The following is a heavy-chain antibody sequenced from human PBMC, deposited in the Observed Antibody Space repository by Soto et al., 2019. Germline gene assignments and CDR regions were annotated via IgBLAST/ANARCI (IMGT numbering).Heavy chain of an antibody. V-gene: IGHV1-2*02. CDR2: INPKSGGT. CDR3: AQLIKRGTSWYAFDI. CDR1: GYTFTDYY. J-gene: IGHJ3*02. Sequence: QVQLVQSGTEVKKPGASVKVSCKAFGYTFTDYYIHWVRQAPGQGLEWMGWINPKSGGTNYAQKLQGRVTMTRDTSIDTAYMELTRVRSDDTAVYYCAQLIKRGTSWYAFDIWGKGTLVNV. D-gene: IGHD6-13*01.